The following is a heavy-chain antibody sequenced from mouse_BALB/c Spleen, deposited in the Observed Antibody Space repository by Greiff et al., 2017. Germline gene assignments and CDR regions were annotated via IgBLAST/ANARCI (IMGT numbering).Heavy chain of an antibody. D-gene: IGHD1-1*01. CDR1: GYSITSGYY. CDR2: ISYDGSN. Sequence: EVKLVESGPGLVKPSQSLSLTCSVTGYSITSGYYWNWIRQFPGNKLEWMGYISYDGSNNYNPSLKNRISITRDTSKNQFFLKLNSVTTEDTATYYCARAGGIYYGSFDYWGQGTTLTVSS. J-gene: IGHJ2*01. V-gene: IGHV3-6*02. CDR3: ARAGGIYYGSFDY.